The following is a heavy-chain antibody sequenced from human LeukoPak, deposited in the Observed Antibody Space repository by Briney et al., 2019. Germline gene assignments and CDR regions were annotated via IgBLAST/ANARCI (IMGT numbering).Heavy chain of an antibody. V-gene: IGHV4-34*01. Sequence: SETLSLTCAVYGGSFSGYYWSWIRQPPGKGLEWIGEINHSGSTNYNPSLKSRVTISVDTSKNQFSLKLSSVTAADTAVYYCASISIAAAGTMMVYWGQGTLVTASS. J-gene: IGHJ4*02. CDR2: INHSGST. CDR3: ASISIAAAGTMMVY. CDR1: GGSFSGYY. D-gene: IGHD6-13*01.